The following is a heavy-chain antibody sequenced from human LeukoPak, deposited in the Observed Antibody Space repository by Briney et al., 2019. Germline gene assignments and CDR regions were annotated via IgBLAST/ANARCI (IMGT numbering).Heavy chain of an antibody. CDR2: IYGGGGT. V-gene: IGHV3-53*01. CDR3: AKSGGGGALDY. CDR1: GFTVSGNS. J-gene: IGHJ4*02. D-gene: IGHD1-26*01. Sequence: GGSLRLSCAASGFTVSGNSMSWVPQAPGKGLEWVSIIYGGGGTYHADSVKGRFTISRDSSKNTLYLQMNSMRAEGTAVYFCAKSGGGGALDYWGQGTLVTVSS.